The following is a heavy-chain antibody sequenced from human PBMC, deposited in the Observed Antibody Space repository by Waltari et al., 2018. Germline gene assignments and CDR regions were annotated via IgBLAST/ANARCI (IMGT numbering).Heavy chain of an antibody. V-gene: IGHV4-38-2*01. Sequence: QVQLQESGPGLVKPSETLSLTCAVSGYSISSGYYWGWIRQPPGKGLEWIGSIYHSGSTYNNPSLKSRVTISVDTSKNQFSLKLSSVTAADTAVYYCARLKAGYFDYWGQGTLVTVSS. CDR2: IYHSGST. CDR1: GYSISSGYY. J-gene: IGHJ4*02. CDR3: ARLKAGYFDY. D-gene: IGHD3-9*01.